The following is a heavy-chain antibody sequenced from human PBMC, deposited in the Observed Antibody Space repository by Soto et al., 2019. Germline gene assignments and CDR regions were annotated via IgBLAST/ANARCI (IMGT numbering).Heavy chain of an antibody. CDR3: AKATSATCTGSICYSFDY. D-gene: IGHD2-21*01. CDR1: VFTFSSYA. V-gene: IGHV3-23*01. J-gene: IGHJ4*02. Sequence: PGGPLRLSGVASVFTFSSYAMSWVREAPGQRLEWVATFSGGRDTTWHADSVKGRFTVSRDSSKNTLSLQMNSLRPEDTALYYCAKATSATCTGSICYSFDYWGQGTLVTVSS. CDR2: FSGGRDTT.